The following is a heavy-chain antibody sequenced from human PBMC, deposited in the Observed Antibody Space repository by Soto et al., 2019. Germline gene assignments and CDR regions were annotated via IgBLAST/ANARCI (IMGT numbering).Heavy chain of an antibody. CDR1: GFTFSSYG. D-gene: IGHD1-26*01. J-gene: IGHJ5*02. CDR3: AKNQGVELVPLATVDWFDP. CDR2: IWYDGSNK. V-gene: IGHV3-33*06. Sequence: HPGGSLRLSCAASGFTFSSYGMHWVRQAPGKGLEWVAVIWYDGSNKYYADSVKGRFTISRDNSKNTLYLQMNSLRAEDTAVYYCAKNQGVELVPLATVDWFDPWGQGSVVTVS.